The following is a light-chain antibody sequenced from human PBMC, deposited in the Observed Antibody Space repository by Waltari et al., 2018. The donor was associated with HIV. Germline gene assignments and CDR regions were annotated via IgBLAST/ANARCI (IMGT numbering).Light chain of an antibody. V-gene: IGLV1-47*01. Sequence: QPVLTQPPSTSGTPGQKVTISCSGSSSNIGTNNVYWYQKLPGTAPKLLIYKNDQWPSGVPDRFSGSKSGASASLAIIGLRSGDEGDYYCAGWDESLSGVIFGGGTKLSVL. CDR2: KND. CDR1: SSNIGTNN. CDR3: AGWDESLSGVI. J-gene: IGLJ2*01.